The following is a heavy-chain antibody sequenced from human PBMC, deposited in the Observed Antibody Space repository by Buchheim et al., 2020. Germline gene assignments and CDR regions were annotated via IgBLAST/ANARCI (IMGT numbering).Heavy chain of an antibody. CDR2: IYYSGST. D-gene: IGHD3-3*01. V-gene: IGHV4-30-4*01. CDR1: GGSISSGDYF. J-gene: IGHJ6*04. CDR3: ARCRGISISGVVSNYYYYYGMNV. Sequence: QVQLQESGPGLVKPSQTLSLTCTVSGGSISSGDYFWNWIRQPPGKGLEWIGYIYYSGSTYYNPSLKSRVTISVDLSKTQFSLKFSSVTSADAAVYFCARCRGISISGVVSNYYYYYGMNVWGKGTT.